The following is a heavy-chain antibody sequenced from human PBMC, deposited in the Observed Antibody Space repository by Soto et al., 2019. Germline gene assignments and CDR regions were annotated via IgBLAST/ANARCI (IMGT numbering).Heavy chain of an antibody. CDR3: ARVRPKKYYDILTGYPANYGMDV. D-gene: IGHD3-9*01. CDR2: INPNSGGT. Sequence: GASVKVSCKASGYTFTGYYMHWVRQAPGQGLEWMGWINPNSGGTNYAQKFQGWVTMTRDTSISTAYMELSRLRSDDTAVYYCARVRPKKYYDILTGYPANYGMDVWGQGTTVTGSS. V-gene: IGHV1-2*04. J-gene: IGHJ6*02. CDR1: GYTFTGYY.